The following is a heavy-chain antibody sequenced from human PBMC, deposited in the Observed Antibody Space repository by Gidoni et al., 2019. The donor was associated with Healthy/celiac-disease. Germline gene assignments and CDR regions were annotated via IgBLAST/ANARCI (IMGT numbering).Heavy chain of an antibody. J-gene: IGHJ4*02. D-gene: IGHD6-6*01. Sequence: QVQLQESGPGLLQPSETLSLTCPVPGGSISSYYWSWIRQPPGKGLEWIGYIYYSGSTNYNPSLKSRVTISVDTSKNQFSLKLSSVTAADTAVYYCARVAGGSSSVDYWGQGTLVTVSS. CDR1: GGSISSYY. CDR2: IYYSGST. CDR3: ARVAGGSSSVDY. V-gene: IGHV4-59*01.